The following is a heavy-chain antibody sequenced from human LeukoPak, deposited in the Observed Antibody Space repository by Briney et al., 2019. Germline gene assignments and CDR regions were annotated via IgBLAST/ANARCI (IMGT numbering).Heavy chain of an antibody. CDR2: ISSSGSTI. D-gene: IGHD6-13*01. CDR1: GFTFSDYY. V-gene: IGHV3-11*01. CDR3: ARSNSSSWYTYYFDY. Sequence: PGGSLRLSCAASGFTFSDYYMSWIRQAPGKGLEWVSYISSSGSTIYYADSVKGRFTISRDNAKNSLYLQMNSLRAEDTAVYYCARSNSSSWYTYYFDYWGQGTLVTVSS. J-gene: IGHJ4*02.